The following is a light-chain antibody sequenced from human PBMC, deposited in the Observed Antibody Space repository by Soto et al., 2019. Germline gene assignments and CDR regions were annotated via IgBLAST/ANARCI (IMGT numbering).Light chain of an antibody. CDR1: SSDFGGYNY. CDR2: QIS. Sequence: QSALTQPASMSGSPGQSITISCTGTSSDFGGYNYVSWYQHHPGTAPKLIIYQISHRPSGVSNRFSGSKSGNTASLTISGLQAEDEADYYCSSYISTNTLPYVFGTGTKVTVL. J-gene: IGLJ1*01. CDR3: SSYISTNTLPYV. V-gene: IGLV2-14*01.